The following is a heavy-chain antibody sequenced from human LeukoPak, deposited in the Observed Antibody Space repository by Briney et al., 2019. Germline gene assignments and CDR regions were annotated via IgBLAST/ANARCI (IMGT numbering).Heavy chain of an antibody. V-gene: IGHV3-23*01. CDR1: GVSISSHA. D-gene: IGHD3-10*01. Sequence: GGSLRLSCAASGVSISSHALIWVRQAPGKGLEWVSAISGSGGSTYYADSVKGRFTISRDNSKNTLYLQMNSLRAEDTAVYYCARVPSQLLWFGERFADVIDYWGQGTLVTVSS. CDR3: ARVPSQLLWFGERFADVIDY. CDR2: ISGSGGST. J-gene: IGHJ4*02.